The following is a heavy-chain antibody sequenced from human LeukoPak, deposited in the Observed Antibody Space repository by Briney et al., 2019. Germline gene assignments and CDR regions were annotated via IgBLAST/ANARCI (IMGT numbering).Heavy chain of an antibody. CDR3: AKERSSGWYGHIHGY. CDR2: ISGSGGST. J-gene: IGHJ4*02. D-gene: IGHD6-19*01. V-gene: IGHV3-23*01. Sequence: GGSLRLSCAASGFTFSSYAMSWVRQAPGKGLEWVSAISGSGGSTYYADSVEGRFTISRDNSKNTLYLQMNSLRAEDTAVYYCAKERSSGWYGHIHGYWGQGTLVTVSS. CDR1: GFTFSSYA.